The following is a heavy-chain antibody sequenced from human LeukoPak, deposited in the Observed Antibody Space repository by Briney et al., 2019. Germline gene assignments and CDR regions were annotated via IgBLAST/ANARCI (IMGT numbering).Heavy chain of an antibody. CDR2: IIPIFGTA. V-gene: IGHV1-69*05. CDR1: GGTFNSYA. D-gene: IGHD3-3*01. J-gene: IGHJ5*02. CDR3: ARGSRYDFWSGPPKYNWLDP. Sequence: SVKVSCKASGGTFNSYAISWVRQAPGQGLEWMGGIIPIFGTANYAQKFQGRVTITTDESTSTAYMELGSLRSEDTAVYYCARGSRYDFWSGPPKYNWLDPWGQGTLVTVSS.